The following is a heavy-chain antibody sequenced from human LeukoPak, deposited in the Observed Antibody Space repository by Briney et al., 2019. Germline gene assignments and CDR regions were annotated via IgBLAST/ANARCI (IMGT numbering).Heavy chain of an antibody. J-gene: IGHJ6*02. CDR2: MNPNSGNT. V-gene: IGHV1-8*01. CDR3: ASAPRTTGTLNYYYGMDV. CDR1: GYTFASYG. D-gene: IGHD1-1*01. Sequence: ASVTVSCKASGYTFASYGINWVRQATGQGLEWMGWMNPNSGNTGYAQKFQGRVTMTRNTYISTAYMELSSLRSEDTAVYYCASAPRTTGTLNYYYGMDVWGQGTTVTVSS.